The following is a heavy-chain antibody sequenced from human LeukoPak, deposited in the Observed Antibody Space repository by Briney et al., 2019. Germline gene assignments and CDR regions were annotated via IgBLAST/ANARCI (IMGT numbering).Heavy chain of an antibody. Sequence: GGSLRLSCAAFGFTFKLYTMNWVRQAPGQGLEWVSSINFSGDNRGDNTYYADSVKGRFTISRDNSKNTVYLQMNSLRAEDTAVYYCGRRNLGLYYFDYWGQGTLVTVSS. V-gene: IGHV3-23*01. CDR3: GRRNLGLYYFDY. J-gene: IGHJ4*02. CDR1: GFTFKLYT. D-gene: IGHD1-14*01. CDR2: INFSGDNRGDNT.